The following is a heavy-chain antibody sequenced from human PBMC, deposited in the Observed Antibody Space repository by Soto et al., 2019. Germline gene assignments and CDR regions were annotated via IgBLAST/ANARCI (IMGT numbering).Heavy chain of an antibody. Sequence: GESLKISCKGSGYSFTSYWITWVRQMPGKGLEWMGRIDPSDSYTNYSPSFQGLVTISADKSISTAYLQWSSLKASDTAIYYCATGTASDGMDVRGQGTTVTVSS. V-gene: IGHV5-10-1*01. CDR2: IDPSDSYT. D-gene: IGHD1-1*01. J-gene: IGHJ6*02. CDR1: GYSFTSYW. CDR3: ATGTASDGMDV.